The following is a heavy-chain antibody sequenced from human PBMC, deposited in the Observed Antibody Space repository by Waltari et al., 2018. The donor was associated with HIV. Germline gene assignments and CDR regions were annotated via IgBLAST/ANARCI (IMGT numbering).Heavy chain of an antibody. CDR2: VYHTGTT. CDR3: ARIYDNTGFYFLDY. Sequence: QVQLQESGPGLVTPSETLSLTCAVSGYSISSDYFWGWIRQPPGKGLEWIGSVYHTGTTYYNPSLKSRVTISVDTSKNHFSLRLSSVTAADTAVYYCARIYDNTGFYFLDYWGQGTLVTVSS. CDR1: GYSISSDYF. D-gene: IGHD3-22*01. J-gene: IGHJ4*02. V-gene: IGHV4-38-2*01.